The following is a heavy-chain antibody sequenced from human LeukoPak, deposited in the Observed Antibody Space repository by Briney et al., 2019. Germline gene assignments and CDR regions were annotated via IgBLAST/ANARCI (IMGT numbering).Heavy chain of an antibody. CDR1: GYSFGAYW. CDR3: ARVASSSWYDFDY. Sequence: GESLKISCKGSGYSFGAYWIGWVRQVAGKGLEWMGIIDPHDSDTRYSPSFQGQVTISADKSINIAYLQWNSLKALDTAIYYCARVASSSWYDFDYWGQGTLVTVSS. D-gene: IGHD6-13*01. V-gene: IGHV5-51*01. J-gene: IGHJ4*02. CDR2: IDPHDSDT.